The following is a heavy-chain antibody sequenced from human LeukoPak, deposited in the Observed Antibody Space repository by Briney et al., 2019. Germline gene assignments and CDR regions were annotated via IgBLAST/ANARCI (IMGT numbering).Heavy chain of an antibody. V-gene: IGHV4-34*01. Sequence: SETLSLTCAVYGGSFSGYYWSWIRQPPGKGLEWIGEINHSGSTNYNPSLKNRVTISVDTSKNQFSLKLSSVTAADTAVYYCARDLYYDSSGYYLHWGQGTLVTVSS. CDR2: INHSGST. J-gene: IGHJ4*02. CDR3: ARDLYYDSSGYYLH. CDR1: GGSFSGYY. D-gene: IGHD3-22*01.